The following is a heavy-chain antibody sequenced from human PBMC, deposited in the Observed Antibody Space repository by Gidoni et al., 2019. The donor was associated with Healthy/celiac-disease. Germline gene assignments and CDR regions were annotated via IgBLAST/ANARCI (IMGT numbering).Heavy chain of an antibody. Sequence: QVQLVESGGGVVQPGWSLRLSCASSGFTFSTYAMHWVRQAPGKGLEWVAVISYDGSNKYYADSVKGRFTISRDNSKNTLYLQMNSLRAEDTAVYYCASTGIAVAGAFDYWGQGTLVTVSS. CDR3: ASTGIAVAGAFDY. J-gene: IGHJ4*02. CDR2: ISYDGSNK. D-gene: IGHD6-19*01. CDR1: GFTFSTYA. V-gene: IGHV3-30-3*01.